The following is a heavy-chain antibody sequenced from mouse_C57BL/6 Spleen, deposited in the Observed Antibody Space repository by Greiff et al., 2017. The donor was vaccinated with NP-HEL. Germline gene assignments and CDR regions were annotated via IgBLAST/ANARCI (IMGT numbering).Heavy chain of an antibody. Sequence: EVQGVESGGGLVKPGGSLKLSCAASGFTFSSYAMSWVRQTPEKRLEWVATISDGGSYTYYPDNVKGRFTISRDNAKNNLYLQMSHLKSEDTAMYYCAGYGSSDVRYFEVWGTGTTVTVSS. J-gene: IGHJ1*03. CDR1: GFTFSSYA. V-gene: IGHV5-4*01. CDR3: AGYGSSDVRYFEV. CDR2: ISDGGSYT. D-gene: IGHD1-1*01.